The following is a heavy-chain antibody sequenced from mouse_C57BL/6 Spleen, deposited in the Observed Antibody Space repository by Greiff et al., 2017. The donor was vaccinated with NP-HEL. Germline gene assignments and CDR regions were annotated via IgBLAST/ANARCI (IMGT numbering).Heavy chain of an antibody. V-gene: IGHV3-6*01. CDR3: ARVGDYPYYFDY. D-gene: IGHD2-13*01. Sequence: EVQLQESGPGLVKPSQSLSLTCSVTGYSITSGYYWNWIRQFPGNKLEWMGYISYDGSNNYNPSLKNRISITRDTSKNQFFLKLNSVTTEDTATYYCARVGDYPYYFDYWGQGTTLTVSS. CDR2: ISYDGSN. CDR1: GYSITSGYY. J-gene: IGHJ2*01.